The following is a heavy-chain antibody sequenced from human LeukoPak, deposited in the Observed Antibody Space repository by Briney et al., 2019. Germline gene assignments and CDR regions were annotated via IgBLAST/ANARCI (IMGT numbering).Heavy chain of an antibody. CDR1: GFTFSSYA. D-gene: IGHD1-7*01. V-gene: IGHV3-20*04. Sequence: GGSLRLSCAASGFTFSSYAMSWVRQAPGKGLEWVSGINWNGGSTGYADSVKGRFTISRDNAKNSLYLQMNSLRAEDTALYYCARKGRLELLPDPFYYYYYYMDVWGKGTTVTVSS. CDR2: INWNGGST. CDR3: ARKGRLELLPDPFYYYYYYMDV. J-gene: IGHJ6*03.